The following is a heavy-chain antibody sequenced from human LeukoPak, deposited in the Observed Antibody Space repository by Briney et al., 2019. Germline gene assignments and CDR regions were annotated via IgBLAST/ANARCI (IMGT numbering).Heavy chain of an antibody. V-gene: IGHV4-59*01. CDR1: GGSISSYY. CDR3: ARVLKLEPRRGAFDI. J-gene: IGHJ3*02. Sequence: KPSETLSLTCTVSGGSISSYYWSWIRQPPGKGLEWIGYIYYSGSTNYNPSLKSRVTISVDTSKNQFSLKLSSVTAADTAVYYCARVLKLEPRRGAFDIWGQGTMVTVSS. CDR2: IYYSGST. D-gene: IGHD1-1*01.